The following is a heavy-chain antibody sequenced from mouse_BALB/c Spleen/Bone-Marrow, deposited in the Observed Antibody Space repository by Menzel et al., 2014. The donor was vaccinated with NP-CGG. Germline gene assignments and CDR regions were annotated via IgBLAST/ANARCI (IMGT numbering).Heavy chain of an antibody. Sequence: EVKVEESGGGLVQPGGSLKLSCAASGFTFSSYTMSWVRQTPEKTLEWVAYISNGGGSTYYPDTVKGRFTISRDNAKNTLYLQMSSLKSEDTAMYYCARHGYYGSRAMDYWGQGASVTVSS. CDR1: GFTFSSYT. J-gene: IGHJ4*01. V-gene: IGHV5-12-2*01. CDR2: ISNGGGST. D-gene: IGHD1-1*01. CDR3: ARHGYYGSRAMDY.